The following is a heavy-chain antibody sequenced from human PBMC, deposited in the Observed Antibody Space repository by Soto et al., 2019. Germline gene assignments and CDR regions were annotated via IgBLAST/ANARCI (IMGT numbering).Heavy chain of an antibody. J-gene: IGHJ6*02. CDR3: TKNIGASGTNYYGMDV. V-gene: IGHV3-23*01. CDR1: GFTFSSYA. Sequence: EVQLLESGGGLVQPGGSLRLSCAASGFTFSSYAMNWVRQAPGKGLEWVSTLSGSGGSTYYADSVKGRFTISRDNSKNAQYLQMNSLRAEDTAVYSCTKNIGASGTNYYGMDVWGQGTTVTVSS. CDR2: LSGSGGST. D-gene: IGHD6-13*01.